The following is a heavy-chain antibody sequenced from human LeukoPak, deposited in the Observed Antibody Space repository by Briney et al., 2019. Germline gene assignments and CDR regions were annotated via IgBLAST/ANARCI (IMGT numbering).Heavy chain of an antibody. V-gene: IGHV4-4*02. CDR3: ARVGLGDFWSGYYFDY. CDR1: GGSISSNNW. D-gene: IGHD3-3*01. Sequence: SETLSLTCAVSGGSISSNNWWGWVRQPPGKGLEWIGEIYHSGSTYYNPSLKSRVTISVDRSKNQFSLKLSSVTAADTAVYYCARVGLGDFWSGYYFDYWGQGTLVTVSS. J-gene: IGHJ4*02. CDR2: IYHSGST.